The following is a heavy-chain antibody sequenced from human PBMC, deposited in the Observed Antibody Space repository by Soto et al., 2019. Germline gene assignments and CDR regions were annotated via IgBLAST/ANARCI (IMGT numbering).Heavy chain of an antibody. Sequence: EVQLVESGGGIVQPGGSLRLSCAASGFTFSSYWMHWVRQAPGKGVVWVSRINSDGSRTSYADSAKGRFTISRDNAKNTVYLQMNSLRAEDTAVYYCARGDGDYYDGNGYLGRHWGQGTLVTVSS. CDR2: INSDGSRT. V-gene: IGHV3-74*01. CDR3: ARGDGDYYDGNGYLGRH. CDR1: GFTFSSYW. J-gene: IGHJ4*02. D-gene: IGHD3-22*01.